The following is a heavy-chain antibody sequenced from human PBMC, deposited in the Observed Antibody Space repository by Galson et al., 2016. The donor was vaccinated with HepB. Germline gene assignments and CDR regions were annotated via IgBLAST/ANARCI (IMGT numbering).Heavy chain of an antibody. Sequence: SETLSLTCTVSGDSITSGNYYWAWIRQPPGKGLEWVGTIHHRGTTFYNPSLESRVTMSVDTSKNQFSLQLTSVAAVDTGIYYCARRVSYGYYGMDVWGQGTTPTISS. V-gene: IGHV4-39*01. CDR2: IHHRGTT. J-gene: IGHJ6*02. CDR1: GDSITSGNYY. CDR3: ARRVSYGYYGMDV. D-gene: IGHD4-17*01.